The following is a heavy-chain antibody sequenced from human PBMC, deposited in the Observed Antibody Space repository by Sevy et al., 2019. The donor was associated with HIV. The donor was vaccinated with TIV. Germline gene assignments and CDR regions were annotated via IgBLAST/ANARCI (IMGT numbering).Heavy chain of an antibody. CDR1: GFRFTDYW. D-gene: IGHD3-16*01. CDR3: AREVGGFNWRPYYFDS. Sequence: GGSLRLSCAASGFRFTDYWMSWVRQTPGKGLEWVATIKQDESEKYYVDSVKGRFVISRDNGKTSVSLQKNGLRVEDTALYYCAREVGGFNWRPYYFDSWGQGTLVTVSS. J-gene: IGHJ4*02. CDR2: IKQDESEK. V-gene: IGHV3-7*01.